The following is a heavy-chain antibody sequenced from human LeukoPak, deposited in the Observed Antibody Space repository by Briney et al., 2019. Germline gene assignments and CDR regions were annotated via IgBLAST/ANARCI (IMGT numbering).Heavy chain of an antibody. D-gene: IGHD6-13*01. Sequence: SVKVSCKASVGTFSSYAISWVRQAPGQGLEWMGRIIPIFGIANYAQKFQGRVTIPADKSTGPAYMELSSLRSEDTAVYYCARIIAAAGSDYWGQGTLVTVSS. CDR1: VGTFSSYA. V-gene: IGHV1-69*04. CDR3: ARIIAAAGSDY. J-gene: IGHJ4*02. CDR2: IIPIFGIA.